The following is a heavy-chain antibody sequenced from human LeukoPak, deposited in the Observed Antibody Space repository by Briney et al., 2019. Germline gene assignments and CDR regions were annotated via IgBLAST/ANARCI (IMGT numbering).Heavy chain of an antibody. CDR2: LSWNSGDI. D-gene: IGHD1-26*01. Sequence: GRSLRLSCAASGFTFDDYAMHWVRQAPGKGLEWVSGLSWNSGDIGYADSVKGRFTISRDNAKNSLYLQMNSLRAADTAVYYCARDRAGVGAIDAFDIWGQGTMVTVSS. CDR3: ARDRAGVGAIDAFDI. CDR1: GFTFDDYA. J-gene: IGHJ3*02. V-gene: IGHV3-9*01.